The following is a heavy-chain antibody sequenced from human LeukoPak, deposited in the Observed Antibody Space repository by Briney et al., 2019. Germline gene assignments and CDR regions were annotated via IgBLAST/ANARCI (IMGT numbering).Heavy chain of an antibody. CDR2: IYYSGST. J-gene: IGHJ4*02. V-gene: IGHV4-59*12. CDR1: GGSISSYY. CDR3: AREVAAAGTRYFDY. Sequence: PSETLSLTCTVSGGSISSYYWSWIRQPPGKGLEWIGYIYYSGSTNYNPSLKSRVTISVDTSKNQFSLKLSSVTAADTAVYYCAREVAAAGTRYFDYWGQGTLVTVSS. D-gene: IGHD6-13*01.